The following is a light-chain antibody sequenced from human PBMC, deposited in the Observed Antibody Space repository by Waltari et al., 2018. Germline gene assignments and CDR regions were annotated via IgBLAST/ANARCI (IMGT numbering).Light chain of an antibody. Sequence: DIQMTQSPSTLSASVGDRVTILCRASQSIARWLAWYQQKPGEAPKLLIYASSVLQNGVSSRFSGSGSGAEFTLTISSLQADDFATYYCQQYNSHSTFGPGTRVE. V-gene: IGKV1-5*03. CDR3: QQYNSHST. CDR1: QSIARW. J-gene: IGKJ1*01. CDR2: ASS.